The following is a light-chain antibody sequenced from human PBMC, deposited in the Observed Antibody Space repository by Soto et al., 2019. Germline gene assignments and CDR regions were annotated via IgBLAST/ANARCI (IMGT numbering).Light chain of an antibody. J-gene: IGKJ1*01. CDR3: QNFYSAPLT. V-gene: IGKV1-27*01. Sequence: DIQMTQSPSSLSASVGDRVTITCRASQGIRHYLAWYQQKPGKVPKLLIYEASNLQSGVPSRFISGGSGTEVTLPISSLQPEDVATYYCQNFYSAPLTFGQGTKVEIK. CDR1: QGIRHY. CDR2: EAS.